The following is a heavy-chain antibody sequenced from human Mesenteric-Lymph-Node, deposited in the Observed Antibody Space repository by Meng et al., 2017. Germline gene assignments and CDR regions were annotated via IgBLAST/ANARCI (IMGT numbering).Heavy chain of an antibody. CDR3: ARETYGSGSYESDY. J-gene: IGHJ4*02. CDR1: GFTFSAYD. CDR2: ITKSSTHI. V-gene: IGHV3-21*01. D-gene: IGHD3-10*01. Sequence: GESLKISCAASGFTFSAYDMTWVRQAPGKGLEWVSSITKSSTHINYADSLKGRVTISRDNTKNSLYLQMNSLRAEDTAVYYCARETYGSGSYESDYWGQGTLVTVSS.